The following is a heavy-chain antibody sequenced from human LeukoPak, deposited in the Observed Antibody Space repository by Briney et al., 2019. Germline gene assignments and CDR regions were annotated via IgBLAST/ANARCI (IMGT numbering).Heavy chain of an antibody. CDR2: IYHSGSA. Sequence: PSETLSLTCAVSGNSISSGYQWAWIRQSPGKGLEWIGSIYHSGSAHYNPSLKSRVTILVETSRNQFSLKLYSVTAADTAVYYCARDPRWLTPDCTSTSCYENYFDPWGQETLVTVSS. CDR1: GNSISSGYQ. J-gene: IGHJ5*02. D-gene: IGHD2-2*01. CDR3: ARDPRWLTPDCTSTSCYENYFDP. V-gene: IGHV4-38-2*02.